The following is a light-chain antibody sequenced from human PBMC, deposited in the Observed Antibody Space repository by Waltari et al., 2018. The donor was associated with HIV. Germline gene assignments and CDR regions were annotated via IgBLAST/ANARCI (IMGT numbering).Light chain of an antibody. CDR2: GAS. Sequence: EIVMTQSPATLSLSPGERATLSCRASQSVSSNYLSWYQQKPGQAPRLLIYGASTRATGIAARFSGSGSGTDFTLTISSLQPEDFAVYYCLQDYNLPYTFGQGTKLEIK. V-gene: IGKV3D-7*01. CDR3: LQDYNLPYT. J-gene: IGKJ2*01. CDR1: QSVSSNY.